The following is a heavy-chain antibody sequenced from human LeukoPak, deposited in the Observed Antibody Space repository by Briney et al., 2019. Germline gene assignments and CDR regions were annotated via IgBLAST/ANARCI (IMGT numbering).Heavy chain of an antibody. D-gene: IGHD2-8*01. CDR3: ARNDNGLGDVNWFDP. CDR1: RASITNYY. J-gene: IGHJ5*02. CDR2: IYKTGST. Sequence: SETLSLTCTDSRASITNYYWNWIRQPPGKGLEWIGFIYKTGSTNYNPSLRSRVTISLATSKSQLSLTLHYVTAPDTAVSFFARNDNGLGDVNWFDPWSQGTLVTVSS. V-gene: IGHV4-59*01.